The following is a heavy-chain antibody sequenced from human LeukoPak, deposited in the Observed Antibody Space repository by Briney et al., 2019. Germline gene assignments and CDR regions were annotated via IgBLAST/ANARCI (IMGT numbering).Heavy chain of an antibody. CDR2: INPISGGT. Sequence: ASVKVSCKVSGYTLTELSIHWVRQAPGQGLEWMGWINPISGGTNYAQKFQGRVTMTRDTSITTVYMEMSRLKSDDTAVYYCAREGETSLPTIFAVVTVFDYWGQGTQVTVSP. CDR3: AREGETSLPTIFAVVTVFDY. J-gene: IGHJ4*02. D-gene: IGHD3-3*01. V-gene: IGHV1-2*02. CDR1: GYTLTELS.